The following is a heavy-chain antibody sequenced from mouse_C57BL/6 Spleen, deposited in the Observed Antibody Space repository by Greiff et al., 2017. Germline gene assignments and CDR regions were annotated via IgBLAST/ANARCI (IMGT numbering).Heavy chain of an antibody. J-gene: IGHJ3*01. CDR2: IYPGSGST. CDR3: ARENYYGSSQVAY. Sequence: QVQLQQPGAELVKPGASVKMSCKASGYTFTSYWITWVKQRPGQGLEWIGDIYPGSGSTNYNEKFKSKATLTVDTSSSTAYIQRSSLTSEDSAVYYCARENYYGSSQVAYWGQGTLVTVSA. V-gene: IGHV1-55*01. CDR1: GYTFTSYW. D-gene: IGHD1-1*01.